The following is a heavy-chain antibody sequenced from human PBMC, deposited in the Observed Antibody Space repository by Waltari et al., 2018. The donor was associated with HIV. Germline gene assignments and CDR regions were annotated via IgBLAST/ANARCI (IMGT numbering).Heavy chain of an antibody. CDR2: ISYSGST. V-gene: IGHV4-39*01. CDR3: ARRAVVVTAKGPFDP. J-gene: IGHJ5*02. Sequence: QLQLQESGPGLVKPSETLSLTRTVSGDSISSSSSYWGWLRQPPGKGLEWIGSISYSGSTYYNPSLKSRVTISVDTSKNQFSLKLSSVTAADTAVYYCARRAVVVTAKGPFDPWGQGTLVTVSS. CDR1: GDSISSSSSY. D-gene: IGHD2-21*02.